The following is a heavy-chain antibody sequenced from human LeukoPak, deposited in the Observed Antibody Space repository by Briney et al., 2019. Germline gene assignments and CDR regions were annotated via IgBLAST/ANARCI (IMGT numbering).Heavy chain of an antibody. CDR1: GFTFSSYG. CDR2: ISGSGGTT. J-gene: IGHJ3*02. Sequence: GESLRLSCAASGFTFSSYGMSWVRQAPGKGLEWGSSISGSGGTTYYADSVKGRFTISRDNSKNTLYLQMNSLRADDTAVYSCAKDPPTVMANAFHIWGQGTMVTVS. D-gene: IGHD5-18*01. CDR3: AKDPPTVMANAFHI. V-gene: IGHV3-23*01.